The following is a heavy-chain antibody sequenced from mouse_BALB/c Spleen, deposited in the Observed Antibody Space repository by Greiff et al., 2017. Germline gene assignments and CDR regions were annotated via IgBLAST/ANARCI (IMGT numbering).Heavy chain of an antibody. CDR2: ISSGGSYT. CDR3: ASPTATYFDY. V-gene: IGHV5-9-3*01. Sequence: EVKLVESGGGLVKPGGSLKLSCAASGFTFSSYAMSWVRQTPEKRLEWVATISSGGSYTYYPDSVKGRFTISRDNAKNTLYLQMSSLRSEDTAMYYCASPTATYFDYWGQGTTLTVSS. J-gene: IGHJ2*01. D-gene: IGHD1-2*01. CDR1: GFTFSSYA.